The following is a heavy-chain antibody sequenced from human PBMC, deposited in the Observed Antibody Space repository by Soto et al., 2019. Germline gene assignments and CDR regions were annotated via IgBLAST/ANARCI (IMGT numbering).Heavy chain of an antibody. CDR3: AKDRLHSSSWHRYYYYYYGMDV. V-gene: IGHV3-23*01. J-gene: IGHJ6*02. D-gene: IGHD6-13*01. CDR2: ISGSGGSP. CDR1: GFTFSNYA. Sequence: PGGSLRLSCAASGFTFSNYAMNWVRQAPGKGLEWVSTISGSGGSPYYADSVKGRFTISRDNSKNTLYLQTNSLRAEDTAVYYCAKDRLHSSSWHRYYYYYYGMDVWGQGTTVTVSS.